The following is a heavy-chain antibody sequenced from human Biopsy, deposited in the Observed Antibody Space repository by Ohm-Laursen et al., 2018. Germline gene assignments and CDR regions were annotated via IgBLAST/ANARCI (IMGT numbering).Heavy chain of an antibody. CDR2: ISPRSGGT. Sequence: ASVKVSCTASGYTFTDYFLHWVRQAPGQGPEWMGWISPRSGGTNYAQKFQVRVTMIRDTSATTGYMELSSLRSDDTAVYYCAGDIMNPIGGLVARSDVFDVWGQGTMVTVSS. CDR3: AGDIMNPIGGLVARSDVFDV. CDR1: GYTFTDYF. V-gene: IGHV1-2*02. J-gene: IGHJ3*01. D-gene: IGHD3-16*02.